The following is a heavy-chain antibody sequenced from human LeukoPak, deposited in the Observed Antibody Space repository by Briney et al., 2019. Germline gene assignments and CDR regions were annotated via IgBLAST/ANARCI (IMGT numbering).Heavy chain of an antibody. Sequence: GGSLRLSCAASGFTFSNYWMHWVRQAPGKGLVWVSRIKSDGSRTDYADSVKGRFTISRDNAKNTLYLQMNSLRAEDTAVYYCARGYDYGDYWGQGTLVTVSS. CDR3: ARGYDYGDY. CDR2: IKSDGSRT. D-gene: IGHD2-15*01. V-gene: IGHV3-74*01. CDR1: GFTFSNYW. J-gene: IGHJ4*02.